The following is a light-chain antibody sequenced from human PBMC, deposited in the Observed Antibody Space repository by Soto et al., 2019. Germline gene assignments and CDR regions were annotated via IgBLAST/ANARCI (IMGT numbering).Light chain of an antibody. V-gene: IGKV1-33*01. J-gene: IGKJ3*01. Sequence: DIQMTQSPASLSAFVGDRVTITCQASQDIVNSLNWYQQKPGKTPKLLIYAASSLETGVPSKFSGSGSCTNFSFIIFSLQPEDVATSYCHHYDSLPPTFGPGTKVDIK. CDR1: QDIVNS. CDR3: HHYDSLPPT. CDR2: AAS.